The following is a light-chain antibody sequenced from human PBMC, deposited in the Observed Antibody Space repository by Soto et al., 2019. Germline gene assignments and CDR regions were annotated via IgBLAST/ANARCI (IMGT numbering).Light chain of an antibody. Sequence: EILLTQSPGTLSLSPGDRATLSSRASQSLGSTFLAWYQQKSGQSPRLLIYGASDRATDVPDRFSGSGSGADFTLTISRLEPVDFAVYFCQQYGRLPLSFGGGTKVEIK. CDR1: QSLGSTF. V-gene: IGKV3-20*01. CDR3: QQYGRLPLS. J-gene: IGKJ4*01. CDR2: GAS.